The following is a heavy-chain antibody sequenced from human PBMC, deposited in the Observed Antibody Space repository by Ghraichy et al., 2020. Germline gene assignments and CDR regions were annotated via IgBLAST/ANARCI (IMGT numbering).Heavy chain of an antibody. J-gene: IGHJ4*02. CDR1: GFTVSSNY. V-gene: IGHV3-53*01. Sequence: GGSLRLSCAASGFTVSSNYMSWVRQAPGKGLEWVSVIYSGGSTYYADSVKGRFTISRDNSKNTLYLQMNSLRAEDTAVYYCARDGTGIRSYYDSSGSSLPVYWGQGTLVTVSS. CDR2: IYSGGST. CDR3: ARDGTGIRSYYDSSGSSLPVY. D-gene: IGHD3-22*01.